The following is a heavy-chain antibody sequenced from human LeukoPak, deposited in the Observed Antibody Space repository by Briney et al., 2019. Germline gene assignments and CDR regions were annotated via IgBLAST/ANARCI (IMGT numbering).Heavy chain of an antibody. D-gene: IGHD5-18*01. CDR2: IYYSKNT. J-gene: IGHJ4*02. V-gene: IGHV4-39*01. CDR3: VSPRGFSYGYFDY. CDR1: GGSISSSSAY. Sequence: SETLSLTCTVSGGSISSSSAYWGWIRQPPGKGLEWIGSIYYSKNTYYNPSLKSRVTIPADTSKNQFSLTLGSVSATDTAVYYCVSPRGFSYGYFDYWGQGTLVTVSS.